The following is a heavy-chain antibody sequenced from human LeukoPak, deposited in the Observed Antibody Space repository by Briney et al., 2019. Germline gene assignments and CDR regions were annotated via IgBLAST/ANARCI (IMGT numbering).Heavy chain of an antibody. CDR3: ASMSVYYYDSSGSSY. Sequence: GGSLRLSCAASGFTFSSYAMSWVRQAPGKGLEWVSAISGSGGSTYYADSVKGRFTISRDNPKNTLYLQMNSLRAEDTAVYYCASMSVYYYDSSGSSYWGQGTLVTVSS. CDR2: ISGSGGST. J-gene: IGHJ4*02. D-gene: IGHD3-22*01. CDR1: GFTFSSYA. V-gene: IGHV3-23*01.